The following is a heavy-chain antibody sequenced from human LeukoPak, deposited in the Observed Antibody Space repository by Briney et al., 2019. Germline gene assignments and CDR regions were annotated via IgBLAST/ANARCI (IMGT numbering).Heavy chain of an antibody. J-gene: IGHJ4*02. D-gene: IGHD6-19*01. CDR3: ARGGRGSSGRTVIDY. Sequence: PSETLSLTCTVSGGSISSYYWSWIRQPPGKGLEWIGYIYYSGSTNYNPSLKSRVTISVDTSKNQFSLKLSFVTAADTAVYYCARGGRGSSGRTVIDYWGQGTLVTVSS. CDR1: GGSISSYY. V-gene: IGHV4-59*01. CDR2: IYYSGST.